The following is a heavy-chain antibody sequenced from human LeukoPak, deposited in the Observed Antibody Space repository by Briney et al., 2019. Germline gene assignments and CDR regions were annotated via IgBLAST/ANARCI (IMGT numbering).Heavy chain of an antibody. J-gene: IGHJ5*02. V-gene: IGHV3-73*01. Sequence: PGGSLRLSCAASGFTFSSYWMTWVRQAPGKGLEWVGHIDKKDNLYATAYAESVKGRFTISRDDSKDTAFLHMDSLKTEDTALYYCTRDRGTYNWFDPWGQGTLVTVSS. CDR1: GFTFSSYW. CDR3: TRDRGTYNWFDP. CDR2: IDKKDNLYAT. D-gene: IGHD2-15*01.